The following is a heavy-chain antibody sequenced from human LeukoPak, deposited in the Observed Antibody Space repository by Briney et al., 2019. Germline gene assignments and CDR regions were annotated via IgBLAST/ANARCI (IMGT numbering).Heavy chain of an antibody. CDR1: GYTFTSYI. CDR3: ARVANHDILTGYTNWFDP. V-gene: IGHV1-18*01. J-gene: IGHJ5*02. CDR2: ISTYNGDT. Sequence: ASVKVSCKASGYTFTSYIISWVRQAPGQGLEWTGWISTYNGDTNYAQKLQGRVTMTTDTSRNTAYMDLRSLRSDDTAVYYCARVANHDILTGYTNWFDPWGQGTLVTVSS. D-gene: IGHD3-9*01.